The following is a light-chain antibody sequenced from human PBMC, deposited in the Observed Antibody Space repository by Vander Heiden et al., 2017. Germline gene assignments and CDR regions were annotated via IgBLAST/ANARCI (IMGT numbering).Light chain of an antibody. V-gene: IGLV1-44*01. CDR2: SHN. J-gene: IGLJ2*01. CDR3: AAWDDSLNGPV. Sequence: QSVLTQPLSASGTPGQRVTNSCSGSSSNIGSKAVNWYQQLPGTAPKLLIYSHNQRPSGVPDRFSASKSGTSASLAISGLQSEDEADYYCAAWDDSLNGPVFGGGTKLTVL. CDR1: SSNIGSKA.